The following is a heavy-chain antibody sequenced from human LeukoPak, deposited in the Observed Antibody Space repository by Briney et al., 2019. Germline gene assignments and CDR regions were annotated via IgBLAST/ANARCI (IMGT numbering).Heavy chain of an antibody. D-gene: IGHD3-3*01. V-gene: IGHV3-15*01. CDR1: GFTFSNAW. CDR2: IKSKTDGGTT. J-gene: IGHJ6*02. CDR3: TTAEWTDYGMDV. Sequence: GGSLRLTCVASGFTFSNAWMSWVRQAPGKGLEWVGRIKSKTDGGTTDYAAPVKGRFTISRDDSKNTLYLQMNSLKTEDTAVYYCTTAEWTDYGMDVWGQGTTDTVSS.